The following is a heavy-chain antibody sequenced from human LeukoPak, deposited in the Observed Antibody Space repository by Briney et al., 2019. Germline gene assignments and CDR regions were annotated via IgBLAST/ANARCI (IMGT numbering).Heavy chain of an antibody. V-gene: IGHV3-21*01. D-gene: IGHD3-10*01. Sequence: PGGSLRLSCAASGFTFSSYSMNWVRQAPGKGLEWVSSISSSSSYIYYADSVKGRFTISRDNAKNSLYLQMNSLRAEDTAVYYCARDWDLSTMVRGVIITEEGFDYWGQGTLVTVSS. J-gene: IGHJ4*02. CDR3: ARDWDLSTMVRGVIITEEGFDY. CDR2: ISSSSSYI. CDR1: GFTFSSYS.